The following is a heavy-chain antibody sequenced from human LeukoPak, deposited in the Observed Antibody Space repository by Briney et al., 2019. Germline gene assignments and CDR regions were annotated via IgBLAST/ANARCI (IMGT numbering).Heavy chain of an antibody. J-gene: IGHJ6*02. CDR3: ARDRNSDHTYYGMDV. CDR2: IYSGGST. D-gene: IGHD3-10*01. CDR1: GFTVSSNY. Sequence: GGSLRLSCAVSGFTVSSNYMSWVRQAPGEGLEWVSVIYSGGSTNYADSVKGRFTISRDNSKNTLYLQMNSLRAEDTAVYYCARDRNSDHTYYGMDVWGQGTTVTVSS. V-gene: IGHV3-53*01.